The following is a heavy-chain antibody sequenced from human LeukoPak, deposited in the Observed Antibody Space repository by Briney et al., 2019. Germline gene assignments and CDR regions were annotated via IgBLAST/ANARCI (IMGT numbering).Heavy chain of an antibody. CDR3: AKEDAFDI. Sequence: SGGSLRLSCVASGFTFGKYWMSWVRQAPGKGLEWVAVISYDGSNKYYADSVKGRFTISRDNSKNTLYLQMNSLRAEDTAVYYCAKEDAFDIWGQGTMVTVSS. CDR2: ISYDGSNK. J-gene: IGHJ3*02. V-gene: IGHV3-30*18. CDR1: GFTFGKYW.